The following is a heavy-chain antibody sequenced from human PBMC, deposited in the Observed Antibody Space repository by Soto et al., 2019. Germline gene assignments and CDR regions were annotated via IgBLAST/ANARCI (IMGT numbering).Heavy chain of an antibody. D-gene: IGHD3-10*01. CDR2: ISYDGSNK. CDR1: GFTFSSYG. J-gene: IGHJ6*02. Sequence: GGFLRLSCAASGFTFSSYGMHWVRQAPGKGLEWVAVISYDGSNKYYADSVKGRFTISRDNSKNTLYLQMNSLRAEDTAVYYCAKEWALYGSGSYYNSYYYYGMDVWGQGTTVTVSS. CDR3: AKEWALYGSGSYYNSYYYYGMDV. V-gene: IGHV3-30*18.